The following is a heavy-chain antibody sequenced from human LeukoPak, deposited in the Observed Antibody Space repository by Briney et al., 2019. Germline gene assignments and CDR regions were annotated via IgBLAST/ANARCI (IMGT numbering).Heavy chain of an antibody. CDR3: ARHGRYCSGGSGYSLDY. Sequence: KTSETLSLTCTDSGGSISSYYWSWIRQPPGKGLEWLGYIYYSGSTNYNPSHKSRVTISVDTSKNQFSLRLSSVTAADTAVYYCARHGRYCSGGSGYSLDYWGQGTLVTVSS. D-gene: IGHD2-15*01. CDR2: IYYSGST. CDR1: GGSISSYY. V-gene: IGHV4-59*08. J-gene: IGHJ4*02.